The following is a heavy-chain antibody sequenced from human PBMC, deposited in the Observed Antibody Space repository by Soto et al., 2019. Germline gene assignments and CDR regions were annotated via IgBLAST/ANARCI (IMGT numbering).Heavy chain of an antibody. CDR1: GGTLSNYG. D-gene: IGHD3-22*01. CDR3: ARDGTLYDSSAYYYLY. J-gene: IGHJ4*02. V-gene: IGHV1-69*13. Sequence: SVKVSCKASGGTLSNYGVNWVRQAPGQGLEWMGGIIPIFGTANYAQKFQGRVTITADASTRTAYMELSSLRSEDTAVYYCARDGTLYDSSAYYYLYWGQGTLVTVSS. CDR2: IIPIFGTA.